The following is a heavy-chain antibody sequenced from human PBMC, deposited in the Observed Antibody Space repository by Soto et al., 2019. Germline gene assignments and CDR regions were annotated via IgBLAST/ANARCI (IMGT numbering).Heavy chain of an antibody. D-gene: IGHD5-18*01. Sequence: QLQLQESGPGLVKPSETLSLTCTVSGGSISSSSYYWGWIRQPPGKGLEWIGSIYYSGSTYYNPSLKSRVTISVDTSKNQFSLKLSSVPAADTAVYYCASWSGYSYGYGYWGQGTLVTVSS. CDR1: GGSISSSSYY. CDR3: ASWSGYSYGYGY. V-gene: IGHV4-39*01. CDR2: IYYSGST. J-gene: IGHJ4*02.